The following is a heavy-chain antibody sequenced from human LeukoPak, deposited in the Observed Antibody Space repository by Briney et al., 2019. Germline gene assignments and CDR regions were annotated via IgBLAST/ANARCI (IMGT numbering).Heavy chain of an antibody. V-gene: IGHV3-23*01. CDR3: AKGNGVSCYSFFDY. CDR2: IFNSGGRT. Sequence: GGSLRLSCAASGFTFSSYGMSWVRQAPGKGLEWVSCIFNSGGRTYYADSVKGRFTLSRDNSKNTLYLQMNSLRAEDTAIYYCAKGNGVSCYSFFDYWGQGALVTVSS. D-gene: IGHD2-15*01. J-gene: IGHJ4*02. CDR1: GFTFSSYG.